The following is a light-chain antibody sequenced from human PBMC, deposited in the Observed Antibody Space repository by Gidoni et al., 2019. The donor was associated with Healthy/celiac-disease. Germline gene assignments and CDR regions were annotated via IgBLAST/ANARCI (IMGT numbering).Light chain of an antibody. J-gene: IGKJ3*01. CDR2: AAS. V-gene: IGKV1-39*01. CDR3: QQSYSTLEFT. CDR1: QSISSY. Sequence: DIQMTQSPSSLSASVGDRVTITCRASQSISSYLNWYQQKPGKVPKLLIYAASSLQSGVPSRFSGSGSGTDFTLTISSLQPEDFATYYCQQSYSTLEFTFGPXTKVDIK.